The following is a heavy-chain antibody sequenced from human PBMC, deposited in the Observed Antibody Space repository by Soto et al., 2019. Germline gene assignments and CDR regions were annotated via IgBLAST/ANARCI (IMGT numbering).Heavy chain of an antibody. CDR3: AILVPSKLVDS. CDR2: IYYSGYT. V-gene: IGHV4-59*12. J-gene: IGHJ4*02. CDR1: GGSIYSYY. D-gene: IGHD1-26*01. Sequence: SETLSLTCSVSGGSIYSYYWGWIRRPPGKGLEWIGSIYYSGYTYYNPSLKSRVSMSVDTSTSHFSLNVNSVTAADTAVYYCAILVPSKLVDSWGPGTLVTVSS.